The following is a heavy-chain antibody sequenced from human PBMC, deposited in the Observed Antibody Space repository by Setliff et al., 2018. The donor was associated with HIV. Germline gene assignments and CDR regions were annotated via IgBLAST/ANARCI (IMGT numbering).Heavy chain of an antibody. V-gene: IGHV1-18*01. CDR1: GYTFTSYG. CDR2: ISAHNGKT. CDR3: VRGVQSPPHYSYYYMDV. Sequence: ASVKVSCKASGYTFTSYGISWVRQAPGQGLEWMGWISAHNGKTNNAQKLQGRVTMTTDTSTSTAYMELTSLRFDDTAMYYCVRGVQSPPHYSYYYMDVWGEGTMVTVSS. D-gene: IGHD3-3*01. J-gene: IGHJ6*03.